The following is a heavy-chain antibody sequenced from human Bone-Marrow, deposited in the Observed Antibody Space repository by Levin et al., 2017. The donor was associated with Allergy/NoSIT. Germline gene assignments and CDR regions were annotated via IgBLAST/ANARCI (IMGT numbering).Heavy chain of an antibody. CDR2: MNSGGTTI. V-gene: IGHV3-48*03. CDR3: ARGGALDV. J-gene: IGHJ3*01. CDR1: GFTFSNYG. D-gene: IGHD3-16*01. Sequence: LSLTCAASGFTFSNYGMHWLRQGPRKGLESVAYMNSGGTTIYYADSVQGRFTISRDSAENSLFLQMNSLRAEDTAIYYCARGGALDVWGQGTAVTVSS.